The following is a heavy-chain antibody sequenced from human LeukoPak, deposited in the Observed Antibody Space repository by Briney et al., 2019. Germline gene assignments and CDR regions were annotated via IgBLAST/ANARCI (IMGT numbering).Heavy chain of an antibody. J-gene: IGHJ4*02. Sequence: GGSLRLSCAASGFTFSSHSMHWIRQASGRGLESVAVISQDGSAKYYAGSVEGRFTISRDNSKNTLYLQMNSLRTEDTALYFYSRDGKPDCNDIDFWGQGTLVTVSS. V-gene: IGHV3-30-3*01. D-gene: IGHD2-21*02. CDR3: SRDGKPDCNDIDF. CDR1: GFTFSSHS. CDR2: ISQDGSAK.